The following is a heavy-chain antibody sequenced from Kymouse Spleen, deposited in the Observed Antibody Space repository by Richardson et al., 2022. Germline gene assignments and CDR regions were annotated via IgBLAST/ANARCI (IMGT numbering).Heavy chain of an antibody. Sequence: QVQLVESGGGVVQPGRSLRLSCAASGFTFSSYGMHWVRQAPGKGLEWVAVIWYDGSNKYYADSVKGRFTISRDNSKNTLYLQMNSLRAEDTAVYYCAREGVGSSSSEDYWGQGTLVTVSS. D-gene: IGHD6-6*01. CDR3: AREGVGSSSSEDY. V-gene: IGHV3-33*01. CDR2: IWYDGSNK. J-gene: IGHJ4*02. CDR1: GFTFSSYG.